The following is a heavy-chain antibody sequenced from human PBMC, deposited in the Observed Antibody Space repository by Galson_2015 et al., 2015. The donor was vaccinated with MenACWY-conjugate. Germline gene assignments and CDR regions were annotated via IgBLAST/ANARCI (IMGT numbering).Heavy chain of an antibody. CDR1: GYTINGHF. CDR3: ARSRYNTGRAFDY. Sequence: SVKVSCKASGYTINGHFLHWVRQAPGQGLEWMGRINPNSGGTNYAEKFQGRVTMTWDTSFSTSYMELSSDDTAIYFCARSRYNTGRAFDYWGQGTLVTVSS. D-gene: IGHD5-24*01. J-gene: IGHJ4*02. V-gene: IGHV1-2*06. CDR2: INPNSGGT.